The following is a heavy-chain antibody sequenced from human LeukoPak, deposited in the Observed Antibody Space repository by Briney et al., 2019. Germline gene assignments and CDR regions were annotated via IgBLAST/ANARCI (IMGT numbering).Heavy chain of an antibody. D-gene: IGHD3-16*01. CDR2: INTNTGNP. CDR3: ARVRSGSYFGEVFDY. CDR1: AYTFTNYA. J-gene: IGHJ4*02. Sequence: ASVKVSCKASAYTFTNYAIIWVRQAPGQGLEWMGWINTNTGNPSYAQGFTGRFVFSLGTSVSTAYLQISSLKAEDTAVYYCARVRSGSYFGEVFDYWGQGTLVTVSS. V-gene: IGHV7-4-1*02.